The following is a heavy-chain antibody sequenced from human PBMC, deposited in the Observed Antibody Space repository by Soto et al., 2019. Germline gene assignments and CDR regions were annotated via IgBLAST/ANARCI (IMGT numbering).Heavy chain of an antibody. D-gene: IGHD5-12*01. CDR1: GGSISSGGYS. CDR2: IYHSGST. CDR3: AAGGGLPRYY. V-gene: IGHV4-30-2*01. Sequence: QLQLQESGSGLVKPSQTLSLTCAVSGGSISSGGYSWSWIRQPPGKGLEWIGYIYHSGSTYSNPSLKRRVTRAVDRSKNQFSMQLRSVAAADTAVYFCAAGGGLPRYYWGQGTLVTVSS. J-gene: IGHJ4*02.